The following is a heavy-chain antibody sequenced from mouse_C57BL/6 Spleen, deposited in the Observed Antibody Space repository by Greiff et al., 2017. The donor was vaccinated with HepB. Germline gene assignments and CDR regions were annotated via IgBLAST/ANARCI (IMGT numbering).Heavy chain of an antibody. Sequence: EVHLVESGGGLVKPGGSLKLSCAASGFTFSDYGMHWVRQAPEKGLEWVAYISSGSSTIYYADTVKGRFTISRDNAKNTLFLQMTSLRSEDTAMYYCSRIRYDYYSLFDYWGQGTTLTVSS. V-gene: IGHV5-17*01. D-gene: IGHD2-4*01. CDR1: GFTFSDYG. J-gene: IGHJ2*01. CDR3: SRIRYDYYSLFDY. CDR2: ISSGSSTI.